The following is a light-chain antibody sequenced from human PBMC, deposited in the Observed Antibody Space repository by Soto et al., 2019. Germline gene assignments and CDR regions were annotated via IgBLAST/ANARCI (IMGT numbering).Light chain of an antibody. Sequence: QSSLTQPASVSGSPGPSITISCTGTSSDVGGYNYVCWYQQHPGKAPKLMIYEVSNRPSGVSNRFSGSKSGHTASLTISGLQSEDEADYFCTSYTSSTTLDVFGTGTKVTVL. CDR3: TSYTSSTTLDV. V-gene: IGLV2-14*01. J-gene: IGLJ1*01. CDR2: EVS. CDR1: SSDVGGYNY.